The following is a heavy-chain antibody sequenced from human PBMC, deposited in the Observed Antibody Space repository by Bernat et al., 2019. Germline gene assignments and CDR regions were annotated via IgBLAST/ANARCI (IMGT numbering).Heavy chain of an antibody. V-gene: IGHV3-74*01. D-gene: IGHD3-22*01. CDR1: GFTFSSCW. CDR3: ARGGSYYDSSGYYSTPDY. CDR2: INSDGSST. Sequence: EVQLVESGGGLVQPGGSLRLSCAASGFTFSSCWMHWVRQAPGKGLVWVSRINSDGSSTSYADSVKGRFTISRDNAKNTLYLQMNSLRAEDTAVYYCARGGSYYDSSGYYSTPDYWGQGTLVTVSS. J-gene: IGHJ4*02.